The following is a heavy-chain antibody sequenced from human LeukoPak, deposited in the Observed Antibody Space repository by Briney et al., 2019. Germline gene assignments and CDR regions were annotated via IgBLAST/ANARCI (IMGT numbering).Heavy chain of an antibody. Sequence: PGGSLRLSCAASGFTFSSYAMSWVRQAPGKGLEWVSAISGSGGSAYYADSVKGRFTISRDNSKNTLYLQMNSLRAEDTAVYYCAKFRGVAGFYYYGMDVWGQGTTVTVSS. CDR1: GFTFSSYA. V-gene: IGHV3-23*01. CDR2: ISGSGGSA. CDR3: AKFRGVAGFYYYGMDV. J-gene: IGHJ6*02. D-gene: IGHD3-10*01.